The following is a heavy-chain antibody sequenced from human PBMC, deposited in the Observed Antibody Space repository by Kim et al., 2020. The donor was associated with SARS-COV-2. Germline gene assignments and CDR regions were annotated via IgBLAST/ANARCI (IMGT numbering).Heavy chain of an antibody. CDR3: AKDTAKTAYGDYFDY. J-gene: IGHJ4*02. V-gene: IGHV3-23*01. Sequence: SDSAKGRFTMSRDNFKNILYLQMNSLRAGDTAIYYCAKDTAKTAYGDYFDYWGQGTLVTVSS. D-gene: IGHD2-8*01.